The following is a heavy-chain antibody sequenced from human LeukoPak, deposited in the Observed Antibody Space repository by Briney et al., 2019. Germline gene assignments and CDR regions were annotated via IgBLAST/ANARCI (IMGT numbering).Heavy chain of an antibody. Sequence: GGSLRLSCAASGITFSSYGMIWVRQAPGKGLEWVSSISGSGGSTYYADSVKGRFTISRDNSKNTLFLQMNSLRAEDTAVYYCARLCIVGTKSAFDIWGQGTMVTVSS. D-gene: IGHD1-26*01. CDR1: GITFSSYG. V-gene: IGHV3-23*01. J-gene: IGHJ3*02. CDR3: ARLCIVGTKSAFDI. CDR2: ISGSGGST.